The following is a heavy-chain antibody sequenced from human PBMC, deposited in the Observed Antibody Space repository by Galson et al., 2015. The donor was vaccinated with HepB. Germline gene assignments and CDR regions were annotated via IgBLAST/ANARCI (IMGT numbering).Heavy chain of an antibody. Sequence: SVKVSCKASGYTFTSYDINWVRQAPGQGLEWMGWMNPNSSNTGYAQKFQGRVTMTRNTSISTAYMEMSSLRSEDTAVYYCARSPHEYSSSSADYYYYIDVFGKASTVTVSS. CDR1: GYTFTSYD. D-gene: IGHD6-6*01. J-gene: IGHJ6*03. V-gene: IGHV1-8*01. CDR2: MNPNSSNT. CDR3: ARSPHEYSSSSADYYYYIDV.